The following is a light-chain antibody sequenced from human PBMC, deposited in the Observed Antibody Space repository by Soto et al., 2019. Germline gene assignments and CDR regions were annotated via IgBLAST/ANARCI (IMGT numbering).Light chain of an antibody. CDR3: QQYNSYPYT. J-gene: IGKJ2*01. CDR1: QGIAKY. Sequence: DIQMTQSPSSLSASVGDRVTITCRASQGIAKYLAWFQQKPGKAPNSLIYAASSLQSGVPSKFSGSVSGTDFTLTISSLQPEHFATYYCQQYNSYPYTFGQGTKLEIK. V-gene: IGKV1-16*02. CDR2: AAS.